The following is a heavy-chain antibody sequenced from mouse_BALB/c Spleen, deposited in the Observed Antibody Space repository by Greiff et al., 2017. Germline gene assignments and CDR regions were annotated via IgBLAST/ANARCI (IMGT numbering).Heavy chain of an antibody. V-gene: IGHV5-12-2*01. CDR3: ERHDYGSSYYFDY. D-gene: IGHD1-1*01. CDR1: GFTFSSYT. Sequence: EVMLVESGGGLVQPGGSLKLSCAASGFTFSSYTMSWVRQTPEKRLEWVAYISNGGGSTYYPDTVKGRFTISRDNAKNTQYLQMSSLKSEDTAMYYCERHDYGSSYYFDYWGQGTTLTVSS. CDR2: ISNGGGST. J-gene: IGHJ2*01.